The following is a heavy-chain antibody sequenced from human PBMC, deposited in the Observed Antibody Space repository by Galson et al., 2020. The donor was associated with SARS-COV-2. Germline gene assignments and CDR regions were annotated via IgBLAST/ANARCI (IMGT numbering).Heavy chain of an antibody. CDR1: GGSISSGGYY. CDR2: IYYSGST. D-gene: IGHD3-9*01. J-gene: IGHJ6*02. Sequence: SETLSLTCTVSGGSISSGGYYWSWIRQHPGKGLEWIGYIYYSGSTYYNPALKSRVTISVDTSKNQFSLKLSSVTAADTAVYYCARDIRRRYDILTGYYSYYYGMDVWGQGTTVTVSS. CDR3: ARDIRRRYDILTGYYSYYYGMDV. V-gene: IGHV4-31*03.